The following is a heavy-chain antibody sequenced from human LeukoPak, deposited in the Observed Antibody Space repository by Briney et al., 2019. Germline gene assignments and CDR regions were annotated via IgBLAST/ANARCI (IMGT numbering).Heavy chain of an antibody. CDR1: GGSISSSSYY. J-gene: IGHJ5*02. Sequence: PSETLSLTCIVSGGSISSSSYYWGWIRQTPGKGLQWIGSIYYSGSTYYNPSLESRVTISVDTSKNQFSLKLTSVTAADTAVYYCARRETTASSRFYPWGQGTLVTVSS. V-gene: IGHV4-39*01. D-gene: IGHD4-11*01. CDR2: IYYSGST. CDR3: ARRETTASSRFYP.